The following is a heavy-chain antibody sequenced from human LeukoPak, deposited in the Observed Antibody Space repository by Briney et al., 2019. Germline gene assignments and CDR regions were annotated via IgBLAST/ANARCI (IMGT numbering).Heavy chain of an antibody. V-gene: IGHV3-13*01. D-gene: IGHD1-1*01. J-gene: IGHJ6*03. Sequence: GGSLRLSCAASGFTFSSFDMHWVRQPTGQGLDWVYPGSVEGRFTLSRDNAKNSLYLQMNSLTAGDTAVYYCARGPPRGKYYYMDVWGKGTTVTVSS. CDR1: GFTFSSFD. CDR3: ARGPPRGKYYYMDV.